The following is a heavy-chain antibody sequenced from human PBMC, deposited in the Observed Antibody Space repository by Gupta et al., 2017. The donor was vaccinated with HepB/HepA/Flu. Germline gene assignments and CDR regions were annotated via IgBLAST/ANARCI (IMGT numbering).Heavy chain of an antibody. V-gene: IGHV1-2*02. CDR2: INCNAGDT. J-gene: IGHJ5*02. CDR3: ARDSRKNWFDP. Sequence: IHWVRRAPGQGYEWMGWINCNAGDTRYAQKFQDRVTMTRDTSTNTVYMELTSLRVDDTALYFCARDSRKNWFDPWGQGTLVTISS.